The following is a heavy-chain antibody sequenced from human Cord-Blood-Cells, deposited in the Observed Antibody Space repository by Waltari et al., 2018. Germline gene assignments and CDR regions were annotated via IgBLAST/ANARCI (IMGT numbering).Heavy chain of an antibody. V-gene: IGHV1-2*02. Sequence: QVQLVQSGAEVKKPGASVKVSCKASGYTFTGYYMHWVRQAPGQGLEGMGWINPNSGGTNYAQKFQGRVTMTRDTSISTAYMELSRLRSDDTAVYYCARGVGCSGGSCYPDYWGQGTLVTVSS. D-gene: IGHD2-15*01. CDR1: GYTFTGYY. CDR3: ARGVGCSGGSCYPDY. CDR2: INPNSGGT. J-gene: IGHJ4*02.